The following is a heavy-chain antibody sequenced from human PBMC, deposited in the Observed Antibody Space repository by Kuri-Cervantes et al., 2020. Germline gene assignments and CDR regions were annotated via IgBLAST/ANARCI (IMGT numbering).Heavy chain of an antibody. Sequence: GESLKISCAASGFTFSSYAMSWVRQAPGKGLEWVSGISVSGATTDYADSVKGRFTISRDNSKNTLYLQMNSLRAEDTAVYYCAKEGSWSGWPMEYFQHWGQGTLVTVSS. CDR3: AKEGSWSGWPMEYFQH. D-gene: IGHD6-19*01. CDR2: ISVSGATT. CDR1: GFTFSSYA. V-gene: IGHV3-23*01. J-gene: IGHJ1*01.